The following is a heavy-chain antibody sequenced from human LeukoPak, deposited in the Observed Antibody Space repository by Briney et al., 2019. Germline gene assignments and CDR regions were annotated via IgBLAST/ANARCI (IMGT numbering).Heavy chain of an antibody. Sequence: GGSLRLSCAASGFTFSSYWIHWVRQAPGKGLEWVSRINTDGSNTNYVDSVKGRFTISRDNTKNTVYLQMNSLRAEDTAVYYCARSRQTEYWGQGTLVTASS. CDR1: GFTFSSYW. V-gene: IGHV3-74*01. D-gene: IGHD1-14*01. J-gene: IGHJ4*02. CDR2: INTDGSNT. CDR3: ARSRQTEY.